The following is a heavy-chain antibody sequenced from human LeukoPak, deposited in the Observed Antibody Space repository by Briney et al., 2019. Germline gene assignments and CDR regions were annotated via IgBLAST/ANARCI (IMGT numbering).Heavy chain of an antibody. Sequence: ASVTVSCTSSGYTFTSYAMNWVRQAPGQGREWMGWINTNTGNPTYAQGFTGRFVFSLDTAVSRAYLQISRLKAEDTAVYYCAREGNPGSTAPRYADPLIDSWGQGTLVTVSS. J-gene: IGHJ4*02. CDR3: AREGNPGSTAPRYADPLIDS. D-gene: IGHD4-17*01. CDR2: INTNTGNP. CDR1: GYTFTSYA. V-gene: IGHV7-4-1*02.